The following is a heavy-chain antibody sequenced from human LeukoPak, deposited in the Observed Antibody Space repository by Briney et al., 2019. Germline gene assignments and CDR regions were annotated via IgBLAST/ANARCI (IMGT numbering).Heavy chain of an antibody. CDR3: ARDNGLYGDSTYYFDY. D-gene: IGHD4-17*01. Sequence: ASVKVSCKDSGYSFTSYDISGVRQAPGEGLEGMGWISAYNGNTNYAQKLQGRVTMTTDTSTSTAYMELRSLGSDDTAVYYCARDNGLYGDSTYYFDYWGQGTLVTVSS. V-gene: IGHV1-18*01. CDR1: GYSFTSYD. CDR2: ISAYNGNT. J-gene: IGHJ4*02.